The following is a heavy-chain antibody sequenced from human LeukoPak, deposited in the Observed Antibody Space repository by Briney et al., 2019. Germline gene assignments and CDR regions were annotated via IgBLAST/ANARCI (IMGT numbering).Heavy chain of an antibody. CDR2: INHSGST. J-gene: IGHJ3*02. Sequence: SETLSLTCAVYGGSFSGYYWSWIRQPPGKGLEWIGEINHSGSTNYNPALKSGVTISVDTSKDHFSLKLSSVTATDTAMYYSARDRGLWLGEARDAFDIWGQGTMVTVFS. CDR1: GGSFSGYY. CDR3: ARDRGLWLGEARDAFDI. D-gene: IGHD3-10*01. V-gene: IGHV4-34*01.